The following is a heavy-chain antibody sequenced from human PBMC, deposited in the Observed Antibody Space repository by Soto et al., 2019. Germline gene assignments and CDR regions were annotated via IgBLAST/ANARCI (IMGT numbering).Heavy chain of an antibody. Sequence: QVQLQESGPGLVKPSETLSLTCTVAGGSISSYYWSWIRQPPGKGLEWIGYIYYSGSTNYNPSLKSRVTIPVDTPKNQFSLKLSSVTAADTAVYYCAREGYSSGWYGRHSDYWGQGTLVTVSS. D-gene: IGHD6-19*01. CDR1: GGSISSYY. CDR3: AREGYSSGWYGRHSDY. J-gene: IGHJ4*02. V-gene: IGHV4-59*01. CDR2: IYYSGST.